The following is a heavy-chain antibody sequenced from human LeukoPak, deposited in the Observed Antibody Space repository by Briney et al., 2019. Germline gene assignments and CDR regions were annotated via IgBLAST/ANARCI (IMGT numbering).Heavy chain of an antibody. D-gene: IGHD1-26*01. CDR2: FDPEDGET. Sequence: GASVKVSCKVSGYTLTELSMHWVRQAPGKGLEWMGGFDPEDGETIYAQKFQGRVTMTEDTPTDTAYMELSSLRSEDTAVYYCAPMRSGSHPTVGDYWGQGTLVTVSS. V-gene: IGHV1-24*01. CDR3: APMRSGSHPTVGDY. CDR1: GYTLTELS. J-gene: IGHJ4*02.